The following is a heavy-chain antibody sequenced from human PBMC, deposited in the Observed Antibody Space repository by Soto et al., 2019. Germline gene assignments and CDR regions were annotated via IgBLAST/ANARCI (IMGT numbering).Heavy chain of an antibody. J-gene: IGHJ4*02. CDR2: ISYDGSNK. Sequence: QVQLVEAGGGVVQPGRSLRLSCAASGFTFSSYGMHWVRQAPGKGLEWVAVISYDGSNKYYADSVKGRFTISRDNSKNTLYLQMNRLRAEDTAVYYCAKGPTLGELSLSPCYFDYWGQGTLVTVSS. CDR3: AKGPTLGELSLSPCYFDY. V-gene: IGHV3-30*18. D-gene: IGHD3-16*02. CDR1: GFTFSSYG.